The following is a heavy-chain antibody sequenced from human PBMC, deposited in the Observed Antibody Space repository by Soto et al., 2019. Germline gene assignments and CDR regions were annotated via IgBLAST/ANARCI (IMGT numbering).Heavy chain of an antibody. Sequence: SETLSLTCTVSGASISSGRSYWSWIRQHPGKGLEWIGYMLYSGSTYYHPSLKSRVNISADTSKNQFSLRLTSVTPADTAVYYCARDNGYGHFDSWGQGTLVTVSS. CDR2: MLYSGST. J-gene: IGHJ4*02. D-gene: IGHD5-12*01. CDR1: GASISSGRSY. CDR3: ARDNGYGHFDS. V-gene: IGHV4-31*03.